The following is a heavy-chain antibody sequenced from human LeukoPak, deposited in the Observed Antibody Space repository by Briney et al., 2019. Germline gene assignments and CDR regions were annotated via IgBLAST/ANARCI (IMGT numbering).Heavy chain of an antibody. V-gene: IGHV3-43D*03. CDR1: GFTFDDYA. CDR3: AKAGGSSNYYYYMDV. Sequence: PGGSLRLSCAVSGFTFDDYAMHWVRQAPGKGLEWVSLISWDGGSTYYADSVKGRFTISRDNSKNSLYLQMNSLRAEDTALYYCAKAGGSSNYYYYMDVWGKGTTVTVSS. D-gene: IGHD3-10*01. CDR2: ISWDGGST. J-gene: IGHJ6*03.